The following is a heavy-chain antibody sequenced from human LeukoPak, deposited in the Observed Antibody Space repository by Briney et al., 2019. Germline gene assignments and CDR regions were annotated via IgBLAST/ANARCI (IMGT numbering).Heavy chain of an antibody. Sequence: ASVKVSCKASGYTFTSYGVSWVRQAPGQGLEWMGWISGYNGNTNYAQKLQGRVTMTTDTFTSIAYMELRSLRSDDTAVYYCARGSSTMVRGVHDYWGQGTLVTVSS. CDR2: ISGYNGNT. J-gene: IGHJ4*02. D-gene: IGHD3-10*01. CDR1: GYTFTSYG. V-gene: IGHV1-18*01. CDR3: ARGSSTMVRGVHDY.